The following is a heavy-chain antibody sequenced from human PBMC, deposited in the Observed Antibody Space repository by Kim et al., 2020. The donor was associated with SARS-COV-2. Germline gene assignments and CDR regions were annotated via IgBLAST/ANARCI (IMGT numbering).Heavy chain of an antibody. J-gene: IGHJ6*01. Sequence: SETLSLTCAVYGGSFSGYYWSWIRQPPGKGLEWIGEINHSGSTNYNPSLKSRVTISVDTSKNQFSLKLSSVTAADTAVYYCARGRPHFTGLRSSYYYGM. CDR2: INHSGST. D-gene: IGHD7-27*01. CDR1: GGSFSGYY. CDR3: ARGRPHFTGLRSSYYYGM. V-gene: IGHV4-34*01.